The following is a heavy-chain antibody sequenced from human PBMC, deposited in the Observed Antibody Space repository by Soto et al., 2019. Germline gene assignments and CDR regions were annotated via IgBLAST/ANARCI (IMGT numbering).Heavy chain of an antibody. CDR1: GFTFSSYG. Sequence: QVQLVESGGGVVQPGRSLRLSCAACGFTFSSYGLHWVRQAPGKGLEWVAVISYDGSNKYYADSVKGRFTITRDNSNNTLYLQMNSVRAEDTAVYYCPNVTVRGVIPDYWGQGTLVTVSS. V-gene: IGHV3-30*18. J-gene: IGHJ4*02. CDR3: PNVTVRGVIPDY. CDR2: ISYDGSNK. D-gene: IGHD3-10*01.